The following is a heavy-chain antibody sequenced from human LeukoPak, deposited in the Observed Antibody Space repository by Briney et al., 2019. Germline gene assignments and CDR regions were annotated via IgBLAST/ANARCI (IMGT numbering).Heavy chain of an antibody. J-gene: IGHJ3*02. D-gene: IGHD3-10*01. CDR3: ARMGLLLWFGELTPGAFDI. V-gene: IGHV1-8*01. Sequence: ASVKVSCKASGYTFTSYDINWVRQATGQGLEWMGWMNPNSGNTGYAQKFQGRVTMTRNTSISTAYMELSSLRSEDTAVYYCARMGLLLWFGELTPGAFDIWGQGTMVTVSS. CDR2: MNPNSGNT. CDR1: GYTFTSYD.